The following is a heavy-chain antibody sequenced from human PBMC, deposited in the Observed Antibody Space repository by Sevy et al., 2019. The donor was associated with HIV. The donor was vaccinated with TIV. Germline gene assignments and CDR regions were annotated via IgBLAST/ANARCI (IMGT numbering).Heavy chain of an antibody. D-gene: IGHD3-22*01. Sequence: GGSLRLSCAASGFTFSKYGMHWVRQAPGKGLEWVELIWYDGSNKYYADSVKGRLTISRDNSKNTLYLQMNSLRAEDTAVYYGVRGADYYDSIGANGYYRGQGTLVTVSS. J-gene: IGHJ4*02. CDR1: GFTFSKYG. CDR2: IWYDGSNK. V-gene: IGHV3-33*01. CDR3: VRGADYYDSIGANGYY.